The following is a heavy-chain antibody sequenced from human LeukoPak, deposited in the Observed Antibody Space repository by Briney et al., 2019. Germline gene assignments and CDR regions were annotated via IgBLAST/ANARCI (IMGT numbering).Heavy chain of an antibody. CDR3: ARGTQYLAFDY. D-gene: IGHD4-11*01. Sequence: PGGSLRLSCAASGFAFSSYWMTWVRQAPGKGLEWVANIKQDGSEKHYVDSVKGRFTISRDNAKNSLYLQMDRLRAEDTAVYYFARGTQYLAFDYWGQGTLVTVSS. J-gene: IGHJ4*02. V-gene: IGHV3-7*05. CDR1: GFAFSSYW. CDR2: IKQDGSEK.